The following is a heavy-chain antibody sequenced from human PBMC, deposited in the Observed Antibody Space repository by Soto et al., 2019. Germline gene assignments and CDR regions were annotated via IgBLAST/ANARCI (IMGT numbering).Heavy chain of an antibody. J-gene: IGHJ5*02. V-gene: IGHV4-31*03. CDR1: GGSISSGGYY. D-gene: IGHD3-22*01. Sequence: SETLSLTCTVSGGSISSGGYYWSWIRQHPGKGLEWIGYIYYSGSTYYNPSLKSRVTISVDTSKNQFSLKLSSVTAADTAVYYCARDIVDSSGYYEYNWFDPWGQGTLVTVSS. CDR2: IYYSGST. CDR3: ARDIVDSSGYYEYNWFDP.